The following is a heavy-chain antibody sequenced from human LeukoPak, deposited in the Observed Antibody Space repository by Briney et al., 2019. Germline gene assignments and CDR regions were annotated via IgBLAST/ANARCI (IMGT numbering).Heavy chain of an antibody. CDR2: KYYRSKWYN. CDR3: ARDRSLLGELLYPGDYYYCMDV. Sequence: SQTLSLTCAISGDSVSSNSAAWNWIRQSPSRGLEWLGRKYYRSKWYNDYAVSVKSRITINPDTSKNQFSLQLNSVTTEDTAVYYCARDRSLLGELLYPGDYYYCMDVWGQGTTVTVSS. D-gene: IGHD3-10*01. J-gene: IGHJ6*02. CDR1: GDSVSSNSAA. V-gene: IGHV6-1*01.